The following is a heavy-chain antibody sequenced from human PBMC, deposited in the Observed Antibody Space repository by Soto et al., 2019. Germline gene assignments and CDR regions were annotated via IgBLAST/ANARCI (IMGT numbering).Heavy chain of an antibody. CDR2: IYYSGST. D-gene: IGHD1-1*01. J-gene: IGHJ6*03. CDR3: ARAPWNPFYYYYYMDV. V-gene: IGHV4-31*03. Sequence: SETLSLTCTVSGGSISSGGYYWSWIRQHPGKGLEWIGYIYYSGSTYYNPSLKSRVTISVDTSKNQFSLKLSSVTAADTAVYYCARAPWNPFYYYYYMDVWGKGTTVTVSS. CDR1: GGSISSGGYY.